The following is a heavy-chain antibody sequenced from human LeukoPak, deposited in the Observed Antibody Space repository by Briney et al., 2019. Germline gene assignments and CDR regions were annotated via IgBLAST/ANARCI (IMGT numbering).Heavy chain of an antibody. CDR2: IYSGGST. CDR1: GFTVSSNY. V-gene: IGHV3-66*02. J-gene: IGHJ4*02. Sequence: GESLRLSCAASGFTVSSNYMSWVRQAPGKGLEWVSVIYSGGSTYYADSVKGRFTISRDNSKNTLYLQMNSLRAEDTAVYYCARDLKTRAFDYWGQGTLVTVSS. CDR3: ARDLKTRAFDY.